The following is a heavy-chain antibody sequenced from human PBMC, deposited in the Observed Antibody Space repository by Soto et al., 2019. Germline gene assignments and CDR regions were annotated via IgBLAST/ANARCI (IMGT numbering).Heavy chain of an antibody. V-gene: IGHV3-21*01. Sequence: EVHLVESGGGLVKPGGSLRLSYAVSGFTFSSCTMNWVLQAPGKGLEWVSSISPSTSHIYYADSVKGRFTISRDNAKNSLFLQMNSLRAEDTAVYYCSGCSGGACHQNYGMDVWGQGTTVTVSS. CDR3: SGCSGGACHQNYGMDV. J-gene: IGHJ6*02. CDR2: ISPSTSHI. CDR1: GFTFSSCT. D-gene: IGHD2-15*01.